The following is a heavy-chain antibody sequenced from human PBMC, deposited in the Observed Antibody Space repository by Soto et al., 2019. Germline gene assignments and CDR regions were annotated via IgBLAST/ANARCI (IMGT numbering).Heavy chain of an antibody. CDR3: ARDIRDYDILTGRGYFQH. D-gene: IGHD3-9*01. V-gene: IGHV3-48*02. Sequence: PGGSLRLSCAASGFPFSSYSMNWVRQAPGKGLKWVSYISSSSSTIYYADSVKGRFTISRDNAKNSLYLQMNSLRDEDTAVYYCARDIRDYDILTGRGYFQHWGQGTLVTVSS. CDR1: GFPFSSYS. CDR2: ISSSSSTI. J-gene: IGHJ1*01.